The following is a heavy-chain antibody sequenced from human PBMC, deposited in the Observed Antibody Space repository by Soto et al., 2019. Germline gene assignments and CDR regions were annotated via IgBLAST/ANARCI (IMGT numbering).Heavy chain of an antibody. CDR2: INHSGNI. V-gene: IGHV4-34*01. CDR3: ARGQWLQRSEC. CDR1: AESFSGYF. D-gene: IGHD6-19*01. Sequence: QVQLQQWGAGLLKPSETLSLTCGVYAESFSGYFWNWIRQPPGKGLEWIGEINHSGNINYNPSLRGRVTISLDTSKNQFSLNLSSVTAADTAVYYCARGQWLQRSECWGQGTLVTVSS. J-gene: IGHJ4*02.